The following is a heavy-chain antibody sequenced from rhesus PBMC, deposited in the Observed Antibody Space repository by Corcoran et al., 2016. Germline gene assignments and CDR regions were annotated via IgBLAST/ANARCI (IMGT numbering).Heavy chain of an antibody. J-gene: IGHJ4*01. CDR3: VRDLQDSSGYFDY. CDR1: GSSISSGYC. D-gene: IGHD2-15*01. Sequence: QVQLQESGPGLVKPSETLSLTCAVSGSSISSGYCCSWFRQPPGEGLEWIGYIGGSRGNTYYNSSLKSRVTISKDTSKNQFFLSLSSVTAADTAVYYCVRDLQDSSGYFDYWGQGVPVTVSS. V-gene: IGHV4-127*01. CDR2: IGGSRGNT.